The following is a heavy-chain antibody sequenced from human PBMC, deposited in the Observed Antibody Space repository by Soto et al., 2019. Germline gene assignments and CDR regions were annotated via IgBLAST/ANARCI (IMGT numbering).Heavy chain of an antibody. J-gene: IGHJ4*02. CDR1: GYTFTGYY. CDR2: INPNSGGT. CDR3: ARATTITYYDFWSGYLAPEFDY. D-gene: IGHD3-3*01. Sequence: GASVKVSCKASGYTFTGYYMHWVRQAPGQGLEWMGWINPNSGGTNYAQKFQGWVTMTRDTSISTAYTELSRLRSDDTAVYYCARATTITYYDFWSGYLAPEFDYWGQGTLVTVSS. V-gene: IGHV1-2*04.